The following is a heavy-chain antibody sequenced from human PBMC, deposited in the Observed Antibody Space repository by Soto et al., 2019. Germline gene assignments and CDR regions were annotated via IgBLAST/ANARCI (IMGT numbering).Heavy chain of an antibody. CDR1: GFTVSSNY. J-gene: IGHJ6*02. Sequence: GGSLRLSCAASGFTVSSNYMSWVRQAPGKGLEWVSVIYSGGSTYYADSVMGRFTISRDNSKNTLYLQMNSLRAEDAAVYYCAREPPAYYDFWNYGMDVWGQGTTVTVSS. V-gene: IGHV3-53*01. CDR3: AREPPAYYDFWNYGMDV. D-gene: IGHD3-3*01. CDR2: IYSGGST.